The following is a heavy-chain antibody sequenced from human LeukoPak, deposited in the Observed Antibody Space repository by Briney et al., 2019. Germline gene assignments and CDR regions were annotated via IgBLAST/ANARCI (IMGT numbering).Heavy chain of an antibody. CDR3: ATETIGRHYDY. D-gene: IGHD1-14*01. J-gene: IGHJ4*02. V-gene: IGHV3-21*01. CDR2: IGPTGTDR. Sequence: GGSQRLSCAASGFTFSSCGFNWLRQAPGKGLEWVSSIGPTGTDRYYADSVRGRFTISRDNAKNSMDLQMDSLRDEDTAVYYCATETIGRHYDYWGEGTLLAVSS. CDR1: GFTFSSCG.